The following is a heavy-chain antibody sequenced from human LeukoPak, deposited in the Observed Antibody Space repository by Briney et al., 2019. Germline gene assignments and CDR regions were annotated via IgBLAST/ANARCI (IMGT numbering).Heavy chain of an antibody. CDR2: IYYSGST. Sequence: PSETLSLTCTVSGGSISSYYWSWIRQPPGKGLEWIGYIYYSGSTNYNPSLKSRVTISVDTSKNQFSLKLSSVTAADTAVYYCARDVWSVGLDYWGQGTLVTVSS. V-gene: IGHV4-59*01. CDR3: ARDVWSVGLDY. CDR1: GGSISSYY. J-gene: IGHJ4*02. D-gene: IGHD1-26*01.